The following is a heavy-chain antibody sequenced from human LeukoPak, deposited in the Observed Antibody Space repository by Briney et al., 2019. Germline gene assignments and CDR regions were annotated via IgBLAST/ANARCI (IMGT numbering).Heavy chain of an antibody. V-gene: IGHV3-64*01. CDR2: ISSNGGGT. D-gene: IGHD5-18*01. CDR3: AREGYSYGLFDY. J-gene: IGHJ4*02. Sequence: GGSLRLSSAASGFTFTSYAMHWVRQAPGPELEYVSAISSNGGGTYYAKSVNGRFTNSRDNSKNTLYLQMGSLRAEDMAVYYCAREGYSYGLFDYWGQGTLVTVSS. CDR1: GFTFTSYA.